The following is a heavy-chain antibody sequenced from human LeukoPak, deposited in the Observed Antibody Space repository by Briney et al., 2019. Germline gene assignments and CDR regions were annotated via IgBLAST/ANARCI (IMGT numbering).Heavy chain of an antibody. V-gene: IGHV3-48*03. CDR1: GFTFSDYA. CDR3: ARDGRTYGDAFDI. Sequence: GGSLRLSCAASGFTFSDYAMNWVRQAPGKGLEWVSYISSSANIIYYEDSVKGRVTISRDNAKNSLYLQMNSLRAEDTAVHYCARDGRTYGDAFDIWGQGTMVTVSS. CDR2: ISSSANII. J-gene: IGHJ3*02. D-gene: IGHD4-17*01.